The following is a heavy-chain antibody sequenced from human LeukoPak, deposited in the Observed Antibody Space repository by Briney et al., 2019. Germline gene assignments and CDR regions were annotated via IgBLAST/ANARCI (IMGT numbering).Heavy chain of an antibody. CDR2: VNPNSGGT. V-gene: IGHV1-2*02. CDR1: VYTFTVYY. CDR3: ARGPYDSSGYCDY. D-gene: IGHD3-22*01. J-gene: IGHJ4*02. Sequence: ASVTVSCKSSVYTFTVYYMHWVRQAPGQGLEWMGWVNPNSGGTNYAQKFQGRVTMTGDTSISTAYMELSRLRSDDTAVYYCARGPYDSSGYCDYWGQGTLVTVSS.